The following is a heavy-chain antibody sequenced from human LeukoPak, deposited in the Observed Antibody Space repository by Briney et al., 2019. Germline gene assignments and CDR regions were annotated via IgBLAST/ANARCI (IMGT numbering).Heavy chain of an antibody. J-gene: IGHJ4*02. CDR3: ARGPWDSSGYYSFDY. CDR1: GGTFSSYA. Sequence: WASVTVSCTASGGTFSSYAISWVRQAPGQGLEWMGGIIPIFGTANYAQKFQGRVTITADESTSTAYMELSSLRSEDTAVYYCARGPWDSSGYYSFDYWGQGTLVTVSS. V-gene: IGHV1-69*01. D-gene: IGHD3-22*01. CDR2: IIPIFGTA.